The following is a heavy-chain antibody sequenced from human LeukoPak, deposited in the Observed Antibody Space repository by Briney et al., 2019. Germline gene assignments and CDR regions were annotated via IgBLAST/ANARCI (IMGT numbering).Heavy chain of an antibody. J-gene: IGHJ3*02. CDR1: GGSISLYY. D-gene: IGHD3-10*01. CDR3: ARDPGSGSYYLAFDI. V-gene: IGHV4-4*07. CDR2: IYTSGSP. Sequence: SETLSLTCSVSGGSISLYYWSWIRQPAGKGLEWIGRIYTSGSPDYNPSLKSRITMSVNTSKNQFSLNLSSVTAADTAVYYCARDPGSGSYYLAFDIWGQGTVVTVSS.